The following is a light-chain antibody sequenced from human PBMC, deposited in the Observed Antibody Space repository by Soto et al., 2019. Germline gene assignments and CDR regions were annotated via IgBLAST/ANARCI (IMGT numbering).Light chain of an antibody. V-gene: IGKV1-5*01. CDR3: QQYNSHWT. J-gene: IGKJ1*01. Sequence: DIQMTQSPSTLSASVGDRVTITCRASQSISSWLAWYQQKPGKAPKLLIYDASSLESGVPSRFSGSGPGTEFTLTISSLQPDDFATYYCQQYNSHWTFGQGTKVEIK. CDR2: DAS. CDR1: QSISSW.